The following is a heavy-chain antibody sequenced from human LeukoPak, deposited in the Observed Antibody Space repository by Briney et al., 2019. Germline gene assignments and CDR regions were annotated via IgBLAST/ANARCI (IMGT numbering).Heavy chain of an antibody. J-gene: IGHJ6*04. CDR3: AREPRHYGSGIPEGMDV. CDR2: ISSSSSTI. D-gene: IGHD3-10*01. Sequence: GGSLRLSCAASGFTFSTYSMNWVHQAPGKGLEWVSYISSSSSTIYYADSVKGRFTISRDNAKNSLYLQMNSLRAEDTAVYYCAREPRHYGSGIPEGMDVWGKGTTVTVSS. CDR1: GFTFSTYS. V-gene: IGHV3-48*01.